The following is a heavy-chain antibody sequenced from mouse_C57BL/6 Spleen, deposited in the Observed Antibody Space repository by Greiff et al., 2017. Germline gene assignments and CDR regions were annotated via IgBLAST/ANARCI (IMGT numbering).Heavy chain of an antibody. V-gene: IGHV1-55*01. Sequence: QVQLQQPGAELVKPGASVKMSCKASGYTFTSYWITWVKQRPGQGLEWIGDIYPGSGSTNYNEKFKSKDTLTVDTSSSTAYMQLSSLPSEDSAVYYCVRSEGMFYAMDYWGQGTSVTVSS. J-gene: IGHJ4*01. CDR2: IYPGSGST. CDR3: VRSEGMFYAMDY. D-gene: IGHD3-3*01. CDR1: GYTFTSYW.